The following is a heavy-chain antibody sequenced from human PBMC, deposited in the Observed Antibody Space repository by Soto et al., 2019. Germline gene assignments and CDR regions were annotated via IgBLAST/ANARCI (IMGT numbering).Heavy chain of an antibody. D-gene: IGHD3-16*01. CDR2: VKQDGSEK. J-gene: IGHJ4*02. V-gene: IGHV3-7*03. CDR3: ARWSAVAVWGYFDY. Sequence: EVQLVESGGGLVQPGGSLRLSCAASGFTFRSFWMSWVRQAPGKGLEWVAMVKQDGSEKYYVGSVKGRFTISRDNAKNSLNLQMNSLRAEDTAVYYCARWSAVAVWGYFDYWGQGALVTVSS. CDR1: GFTFRSFW.